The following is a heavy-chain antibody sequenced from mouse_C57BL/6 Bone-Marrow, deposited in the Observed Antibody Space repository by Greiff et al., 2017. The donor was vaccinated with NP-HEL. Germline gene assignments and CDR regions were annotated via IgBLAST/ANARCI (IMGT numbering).Heavy chain of an antibody. CDR3: TRPTMITRGYYAMDY. V-gene: IGHV1-15*01. CDR1: GYTFTDYE. Sequence: QVQLQQSGAELVRPGASVTLSCKASGYTFTDYEMHWVKQTPVHGLEWIGAIDPETGGTAYNQKFKGKAILTADKSSSTAYMELRSLTSEDSAVYYCTRPTMITRGYYAMDYWGQGTSVTVSS. CDR2: IDPETGGT. D-gene: IGHD2-4*01. J-gene: IGHJ4*01.